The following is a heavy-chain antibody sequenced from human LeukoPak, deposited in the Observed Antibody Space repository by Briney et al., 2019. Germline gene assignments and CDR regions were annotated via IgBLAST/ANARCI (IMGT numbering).Heavy chain of an antibody. D-gene: IGHD4-11*01. CDR2: IDSDGSAT. CDR1: GFTFSSYW. CDR3: ARAPNRDSKNQLDP. J-gene: IGHJ5*02. V-gene: IGHV3-74*03. Sequence: GGSLRLSCAASGFTFSSYWMHWVRQAPGKGLVWVSRIDSDGSATKYADSVKGRFTISRDNAKNTLYLQMNSLRAEDTAVYYCARAPNRDSKNQLDPWGQGTLVTVSS.